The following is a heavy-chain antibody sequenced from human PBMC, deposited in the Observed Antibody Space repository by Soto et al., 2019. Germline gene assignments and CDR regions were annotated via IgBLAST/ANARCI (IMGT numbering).Heavy chain of an antibody. D-gene: IGHD6-6*01. Sequence: PSDTPSLTCTVSGGSISRGDSYWSWIRQHPGGGLEWIGYIYSSGSTSYNPSLRSRVAISVDTSDNQFSLNLNSVTAADTAVYYCARISRLHFPCYFDFWGRGILVTVSS. CDR3: ARISRLHFPCYFDF. J-gene: IGHJ4*02. CDR2: IYSSGST. CDR1: GGSISRGDSY. V-gene: IGHV4-31*03.